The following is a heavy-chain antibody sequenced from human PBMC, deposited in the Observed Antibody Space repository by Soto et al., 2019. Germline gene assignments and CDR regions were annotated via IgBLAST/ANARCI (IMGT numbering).Heavy chain of an antibody. CDR1: GYTFTSYG. J-gene: IGHJ6*02. Sequence: QVQLVQSGAEVKKPGASVKVSCKASGYTFTSYGISWVRQAPGQGLEWMGWISAYNGNTNYAQKLQGRVTMTTDTSTSTAYMERRSLRSDDTAVYYCARDQRCCSSSSRDYYGMDVWGQGTTVTVSS. CDR2: ISAYNGNT. V-gene: IGHV1-18*01. CDR3: ARDQRCCSSSSRDYYGMDV. D-gene: IGHD6-6*01.